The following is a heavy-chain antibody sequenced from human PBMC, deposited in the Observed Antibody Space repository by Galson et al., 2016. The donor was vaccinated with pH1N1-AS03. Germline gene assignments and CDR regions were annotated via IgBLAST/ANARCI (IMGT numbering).Heavy chain of an antibody. CDR2: VYYNGLT. V-gene: IGHV4-59*01. D-gene: IGHD3-9*01. CDR3: ARGAYDILTGYYNSAPFDY. J-gene: IGHJ4*02. Sequence: SLNCAVSGGSTSSYYWSWIRQPPGKGLEWIGYVYYNGLTNYNPSLKSRVTISIDTSKNQFSLKLSSVTAADTPVYYCARGAYDILTGYYNSAPFDYWGRGTLITVSS. CDR1: GGSTSSYY.